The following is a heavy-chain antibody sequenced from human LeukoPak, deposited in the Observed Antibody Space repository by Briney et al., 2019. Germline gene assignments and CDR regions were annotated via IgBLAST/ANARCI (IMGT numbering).Heavy chain of an antibody. CDR3: ARSHRRAPFDY. V-gene: IGHV1-3*01. J-gene: IGHJ4*02. Sequence: ASVKVSCKASGYTFTGYYMHWVRQAPGQGLEWMGWINAGNGNTKYSQKFQGRVTITRDTSASTAYMELSSLRSEDTAVYYCARSHRRAPFDYWGQGTLVTVSS. CDR2: INAGNGNT. CDR1: GYTFTGYY. D-gene: IGHD3-10*01.